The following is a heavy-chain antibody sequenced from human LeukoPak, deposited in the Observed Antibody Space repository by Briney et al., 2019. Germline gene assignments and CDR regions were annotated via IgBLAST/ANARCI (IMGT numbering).Heavy chain of an antibody. V-gene: IGHV3-23*01. CDR1: GFTFSRYA. D-gene: IGHD1-1*01. J-gene: IGHJ4*02. CDR2: ISGSGGST. CDR3: ARDRGNLEPFDY. Sequence: PGGSLRLSCAASGFTFSRYAMSWVRQAPGKGLEWVSAISGSGGSTYYADSVKGRFTISRDNSKNTLYLQMNSLRAEDTAVYYCARDRGNLEPFDYWGQGTLVTVSS.